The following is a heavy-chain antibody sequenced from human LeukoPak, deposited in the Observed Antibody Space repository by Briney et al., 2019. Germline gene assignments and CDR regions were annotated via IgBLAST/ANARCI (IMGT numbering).Heavy chain of an antibody. CDR2: ISVYNGNT. CDR1: GYTFTDYG. D-gene: IGHD3-22*01. J-gene: IGHJ4*02. Sequence: ASVKVSCKASGYTFTDYGISWVRQAPGQGLEWMGWISVYNGNTNYAQKLQGRATMTTDTSTSTAYMEVRSLRSDDTAVYYCARGSPDYDSSGYYWDDYWGQGTLVTVSS. CDR3: ARGSPDYDSSGYYWDDY. V-gene: IGHV1-18*01.